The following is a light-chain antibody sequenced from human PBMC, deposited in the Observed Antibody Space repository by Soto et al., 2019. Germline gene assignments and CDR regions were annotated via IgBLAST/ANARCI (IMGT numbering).Light chain of an antibody. J-gene: IGLJ3*02. CDR3: TSYVGNAWV. CDR2: EVR. Sequence: QSALTQPPSASGSPGQSVTISCTATSYVSWYQQHPGKAPKLLFYEVRKRPSGVPDRFYGSTSGNTASLTVSGLQAEDEADYYCTSYVGNAWVFGGGTQLTVL. CDR1: SY. V-gene: IGLV2-8*01.